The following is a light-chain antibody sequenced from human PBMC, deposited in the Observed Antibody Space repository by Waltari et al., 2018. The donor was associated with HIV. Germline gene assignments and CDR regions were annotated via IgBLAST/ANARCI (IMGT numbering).Light chain of an antibody. CDR1: QSISSH. CDR2: AVS. Sequence: DIQMTQSPSSLSASVGDRVTITCRASQSISSHLNWYQHNPGKAPELLIYAVSNLQSGVPSRFSGSKSGTDFTLTISSLQPEDFATDFCEQSYSLPTFGKGTKVAIK. V-gene: IGKV1-39*01. CDR3: EQSYSLPT. J-gene: IGKJ1*01.